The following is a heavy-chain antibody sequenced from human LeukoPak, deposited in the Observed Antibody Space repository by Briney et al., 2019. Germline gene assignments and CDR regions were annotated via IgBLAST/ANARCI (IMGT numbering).Heavy chain of an antibody. CDR1: GGSISSYY. CDR3: ARHGAYDSSGYYYADDAFDI. D-gene: IGHD3-22*01. Sequence: PSEILSLTCTVSGGSISSYYWSWIRQPPGKGLEWIGYIYYSGSTNYNPSLKSRVTISVDTSKNQFSLKLSSVTAADTAVYYCARHGAYDSSGYYYADDAFDIWGQGTMVTVSS. V-gene: IGHV4-59*01. CDR2: IYYSGST. J-gene: IGHJ3*02.